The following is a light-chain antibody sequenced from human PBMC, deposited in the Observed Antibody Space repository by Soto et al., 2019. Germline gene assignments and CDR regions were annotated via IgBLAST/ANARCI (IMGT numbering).Light chain of an antibody. CDR2: EVS. V-gene: IGLV2-14*01. CDR1: SSDVGSYNY. J-gene: IGLJ1*01. Sequence: QSVLTQPASVSWSPGQSITISCTVTSSDVGSYNYVSWYQLHPGKAPKLMIYEVSNRPSGVSNRFSGSKSGDTASLTISGLQAEDEADYYCSSYTTRTTLYVFGTGTKVTVL. CDR3: SSYTTRTTLYV.